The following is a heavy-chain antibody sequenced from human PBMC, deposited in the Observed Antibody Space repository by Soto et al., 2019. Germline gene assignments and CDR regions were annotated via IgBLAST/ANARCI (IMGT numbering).Heavy chain of an antibody. CDR2: IDPSDSYT. J-gene: IGHJ5*02. CDR3: ASAIGGSSSWYFWFDP. D-gene: IGHD6-13*01. V-gene: IGHV5-10-1*01. CDR1: GYSFTSYW. Sequence: PGESLKISCKGSGYSFTSYWISWVRQMPGKGLEWMGRIDPSDSYTNYSPSFQGHVTISADKSISTAYLQWSSLKASDTAMYCCASAIGGSSSWYFWFDPWGQGTLVTVSS.